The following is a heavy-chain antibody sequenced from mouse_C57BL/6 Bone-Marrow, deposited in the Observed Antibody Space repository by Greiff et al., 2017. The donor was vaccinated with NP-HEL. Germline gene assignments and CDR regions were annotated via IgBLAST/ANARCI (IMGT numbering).Heavy chain of an antibody. J-gene: IGHJ4*01. V-gene: IGHV1-18*01. Sequence: EVQLQQSGPELVKPGASVKIPCKASGYTFTDYNMDWVKQSHGKSLEWIGDINPNNGGTIYNQKFKGKATLTVDKSSSTAYMELRSLTSEDTAVYYCAREGVTTGHYYAMDYWGQGTSVTVSS. D-gene: IGHD2-2*01. CDR2: INPNNGGT. CDR1: GYTFTDYN. CDR3: AREGVTTGHYYAMDY.